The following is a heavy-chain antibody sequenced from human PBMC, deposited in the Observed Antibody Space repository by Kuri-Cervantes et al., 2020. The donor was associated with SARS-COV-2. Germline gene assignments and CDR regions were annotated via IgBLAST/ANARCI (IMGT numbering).Heavy chain of an antibody. CDR2: IYESGDT. V-gene: IGHV4-39*01. D-gene: IGHD3-3*01. CDR3: ATHDFWSGSTFDY. J-gene: IGHJ4*02. Sequence: ESLKISCTVSGASISSSTYYWGWIRQSPGKGLEWLGSIYESGDTYYSSSLKSRLRLSVDTSKNQFSLKLTSVTAADTAKYYCATHDFWSGSTFDYWGQGTLITVSS. CDR1: GASISSSTYY.